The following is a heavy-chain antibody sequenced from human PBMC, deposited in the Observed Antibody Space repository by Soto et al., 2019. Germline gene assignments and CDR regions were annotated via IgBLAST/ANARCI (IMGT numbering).Heavy chain of an antibody. CDR3: ARGDYGEANAFDI. Sequence: ASVKVSCKASGYTFTGYYMHWVRHAPGQGLEWMGWINPNSGGTNYAQKFQGWVTMTRDTSISTAYMELSSLRSEDTAVYYCARGDYGEANAFDIWGQGTMVTVSS. CDR1: GYTFTGYY. J-gene: IGHJ3*02. D-gene: IGHD4-17*01. CDR2: INPNSGGT. V-gene: IGHV1-2*04.